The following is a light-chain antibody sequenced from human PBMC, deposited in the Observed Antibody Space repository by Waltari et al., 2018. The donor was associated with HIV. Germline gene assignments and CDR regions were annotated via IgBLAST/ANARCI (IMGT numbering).Light chain of an antibody. CDR3: QQSGSSIS. V-gene: IGKV3-20*01. Sequence: EIVLTQSPGTLSLSPGERASLSCRASQSVGSIYLNWYQQKPDQAPRLLRYGASNRASGMPDRFSVSGSGTDFTLTISSLESEDSAVYYCQQSGSSISFGQGTRLEI. CDR2: GAS. J-gene: IGKJ5*01. CDR1: QSVGSIY.